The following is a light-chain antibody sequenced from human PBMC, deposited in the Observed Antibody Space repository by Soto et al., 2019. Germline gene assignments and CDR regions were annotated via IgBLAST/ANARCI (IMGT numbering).Light chain of an antibody. CDR2: EGS. Sequence: QSALTQPASVSGSPGQSITISCTGTSSDVGSYNLVSWYQQHPGKAPKLMIYEGSKRPSGVSNRFSGSKSGNTASLTISGLQAEDEADYYCGAYAGSSILYVFGTGTKVTVL. CDR1: SSDVGSYNL. CDR3: GAYAGSSILYV. J-gene: IGLJ1*01. V-gene: IGLV2-23*01.